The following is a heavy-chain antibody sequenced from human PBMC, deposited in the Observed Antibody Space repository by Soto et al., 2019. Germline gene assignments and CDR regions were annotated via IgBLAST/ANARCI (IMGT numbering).Heavy chain of an antibody. CDR1: GGSISSGDYY. CDR2: LSYSGST. J-gene: IGHJ4*02. CDR3: ARPVPHRSSPIDF. Sequence: SETLSLTCTVSGGSISSGDYYWSWIRQRPGAGLEWIGYLSYSGSTYYNPSLQSRVTTSVDTSKNQFSLTLNSVTAADTAVYYCARPVPHRSSPIDFWGQGTLVTDSS. D-gene: IGHD3-10*01. V-gene: IGHV4-31*03.